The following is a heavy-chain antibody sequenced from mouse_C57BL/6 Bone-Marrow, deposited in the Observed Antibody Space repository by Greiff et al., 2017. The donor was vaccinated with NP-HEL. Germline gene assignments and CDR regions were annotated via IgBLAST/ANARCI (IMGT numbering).Heavy chain of an antibody. D-gene: IGHD4-1*01. CDR1: GYAFSSYW. Sequence: QVQLQQSGAELVKPGASVKISCKASGYAFSSYWMNWVKQRPGKGLEWIGQIYPGDGDTNYNGKFKGKATLTADKSSSTAYMQLSSLTSEDSAVYFCARQLTGTLYYAMDYWGQGTSVTVSS. J-gene: IGHJ4*01. CDR2: IYPGDGDT. V-gene: IGHV1-80*01. CDR3: ARQLTGTLYYAMDY.